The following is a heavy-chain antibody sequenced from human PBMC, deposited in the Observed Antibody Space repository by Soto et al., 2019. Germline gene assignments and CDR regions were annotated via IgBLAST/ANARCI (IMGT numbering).Heavy chain of an antibody. CDR2: ISGHNGNT. Sequence: QVQLVQSGAEVKKPGASVKVSCKASGYTFTSYGISWVRQAPGQGLEWMGWISGHNGNTNHAKKFQGRVTMTTDTSTSTAYMELRLLRSDDTAMYYCARDYNHYARFDYWGQGTLVTVSS. D-gene: IGHD3-16*01. CDR3: ARDYNHYARFDY. J-gene: IGHJ4*02. CDR1: GYTFTSYG. V-gene: IGHV1-18*01.